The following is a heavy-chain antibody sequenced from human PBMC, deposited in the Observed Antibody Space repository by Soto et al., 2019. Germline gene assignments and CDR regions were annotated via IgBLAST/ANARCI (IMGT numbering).Heavy chain of an antibody. CDR2: IIPIFGTA. CDR3: GVVVAGGGRDYCIDV. V-gene: IGHV1-69*01. Sequence: QVQLVQSWAAVKKPGASVKVACNASGGTISSYAITWYLQAPGQGLEWMGGIIPIFGTANYAQKFQRRVTINADQSTSKAYMYHPSLKSEATAVYSCGVVVAGGGRDYCIDVLVKGSTLTVSS. J-gene: IGHJ6*03. D-gene: IGHD2-21*01. CDR1: GGTISSYA.